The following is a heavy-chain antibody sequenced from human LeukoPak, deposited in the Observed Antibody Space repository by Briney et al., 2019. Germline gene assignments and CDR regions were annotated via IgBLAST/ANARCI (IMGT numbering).Heavy chain of an antibody. CDR1: GFTFSSYW. J-gene: IGHJ4*02. D-gene: IGHD5-12*01. CDR3: ARVRATFSPHFDN. Sequence: GGSLRLSCAASGFTFSSYWMHWVRQAPGKGLMWVSRINSDGSITNYADSVKGRFTISRDNAKNTLYLQMNSLGAEDTAVYYCARVRATFSPHFDNWGQGTQVTVSS. CDR2: INSDGSIT. V-gene: IGHV3-74*01.